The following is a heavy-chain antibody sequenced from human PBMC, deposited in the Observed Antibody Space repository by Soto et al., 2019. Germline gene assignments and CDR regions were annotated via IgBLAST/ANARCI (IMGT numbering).Heavy chain of an antibody. CDR1: GFTFSSYA. Sequence: QVQLVESGGGVVQPGRSLRLSCAASGFTFSSYAMHWVRQAPGKGLEWVAVISYDGSNKYYADSVKGRFTISRDNSKNTLYLQMNSLRAEDTAVYYCARRVGSGWYPVPPNGYGMDVWGQGTTVTVSS. D-gene: IGHD6-19*01. V-gene: IGHV3-30-3*01. CDR2: ISYDGSNK. CDR3: ARRVGSGWYPVPPNGYGMDV. J-gene: IGHJ6*02.